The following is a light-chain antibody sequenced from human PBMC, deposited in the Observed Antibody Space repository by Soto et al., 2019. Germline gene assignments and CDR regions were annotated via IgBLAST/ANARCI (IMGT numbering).Light chain of an antibody. Sequence: EIVLTQSPGTLSLSPGERATLSCRASQSVSSSYLAWYQQKPGQAPRLLIYGASSRATGIPGRFSGSGSGTDFTLTISRLEPEDFAVYYCQQYNSDSCTFGQGTKLEIK. V-gene: IGKV3-20*01. CDR1: QSVSSSY. J-gene: IGKJ2*02. CDR2: GAS. CDR3: QQYNSDSCT.